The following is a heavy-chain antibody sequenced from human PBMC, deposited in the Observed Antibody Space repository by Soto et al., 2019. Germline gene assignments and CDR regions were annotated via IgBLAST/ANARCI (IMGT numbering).Heavy chain of an antibody. J-gene: IGHJ4*02. CDR3: ARVPYGGSYWREFDY. CDR2: IFISSSYI. D-gene: IGHD1-26*01. V-gene: IGHV3-21*01. Sequence: GGSLRLSFAASGFTFSSYSMNWFRQAPGKGLEWVSSIFISSSYIYYADSVKGRFTISRDNAKNSLYLQMNSLRADDTAVYYCARVPYGGSYWREFDYWGQGTLVTVSS. CDR1: GFTFSSYS.